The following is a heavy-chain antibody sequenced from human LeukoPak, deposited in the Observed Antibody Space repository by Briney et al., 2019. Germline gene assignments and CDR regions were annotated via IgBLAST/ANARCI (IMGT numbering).Heavy chain of an antibody. V-gene: IGHV3-20*04. Sequence: PGGSLRFSCAASGFTFDDYSMSWVRLVPGKGLEWVSGINWRGGSTAYADSVKGRFTISRDNAKNSLYLQMNSLRAEDTALYFCARRSHSEYSNTWYPNWGQGTLVTVSS. CDR3: ARRSHSEYSNTWYPN. CDR2: INWRGGST. D-gene: IGHD6-13*01. CDR1: GFTFDDYS. J-gene: IGHJ4*02.